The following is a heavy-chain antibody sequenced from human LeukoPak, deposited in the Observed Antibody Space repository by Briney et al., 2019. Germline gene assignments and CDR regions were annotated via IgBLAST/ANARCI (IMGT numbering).Heavy chain of an antibody. CDR3: ARDRALYDSRRGYYYTEDDY. D-gene: IGHD3-22*01. CDR1: GFTFSSYW. Sequence: GGSLRLSCGASGFTFSSYWMSWVRQAPGKGLEWVANMNPDGSEKYFLDSVKGRFSISRDNAKSSLYLQMNSLRGDDTAVYYCARDRALYDSRRGYYYTEDDYWGQGTLVTVSS. CDR2: MNPDGSEK. J-gene: IGHJ4*02. V-gene: IGHV3-7*01.